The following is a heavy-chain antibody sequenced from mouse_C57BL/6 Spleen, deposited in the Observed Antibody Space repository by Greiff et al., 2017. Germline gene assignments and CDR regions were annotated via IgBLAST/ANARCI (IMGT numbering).Heavy chain of an antibody. CDR3: TRYPHAPLHYYGSSWGSMDY. CDR2: IYPGNSDT. D-gene: IGHD1-1*01. J-gene: IGHJ4*01. V-gene: IGHV1-5*01. Sequence: VQLKESGTVLARPGASVKMSCKTSGYTFTSYWMHWVKQRPGQGLEWIGAIYPGNSDTSYNQQCKGKAKLTAVTSASTAYMELSSLTNEDSAVYYCTRYPHAPLHYYGSSWGSMDYWGQGTSVTVSS. CDR1: GYTFTSYW.